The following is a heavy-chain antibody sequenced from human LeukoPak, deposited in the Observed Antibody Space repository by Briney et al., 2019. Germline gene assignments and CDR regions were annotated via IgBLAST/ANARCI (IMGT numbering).Heavy chain of an antibody. CDR1: GYSFTSYW. CDR3: ARSPNTKYYYDSSGYLDY. D-gene: IGHD3-22*01. CDR2: IYPGDSDT. Sequence: GESLQISCKGSGYSFTSYWIGWVRQMPGKGLEWMGIIYPGDSDTRYSPSFQGQVTISADKSISTAYLQWSSLKASDTAMYYCARSPNTKYYYDSSGYLDYWGQGTLVTVSS. J-gene: IGHJ4*02. V-gene: IGHV5-51*01.